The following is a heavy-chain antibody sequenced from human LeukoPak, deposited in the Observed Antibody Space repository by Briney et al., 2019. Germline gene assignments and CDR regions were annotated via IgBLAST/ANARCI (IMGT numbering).Heavy chain of an antibody. J-gene: IGHJ4*02. D-gene: IGHD5-12*01. V-gene: IGHV3-7*01. Sequence: VDSVRGRFTISRDNAKNSLYLQLNSLRVEDTAVYYCAREYSGYSFDYWGQGTLVTVSS. CDR3: AREYSGYSFDY.